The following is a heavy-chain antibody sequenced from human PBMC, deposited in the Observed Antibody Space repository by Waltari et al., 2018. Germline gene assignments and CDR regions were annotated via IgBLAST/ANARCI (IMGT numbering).Heavy chain of an antibody. J-gene: IGHJ4*02. V-gene: IGHV3-53*01. CDR3: ARGDESYYYGSGSYYFDY. Sequence: EVQLVESGGGLIQPGGSLRLSCAASGFTVSSNYMSWVSQAPGKVLEWVSVIYSGGSTYYADSVKGRFTISRDNSKNTLYLQMNSLRAEDTAVYYCARGDESYYYGSGSYYFDYWGQGTLVTVSS. CDR2: IYSGGST. CDR1: GFTVSSNY. D-gene: IGHD3-10*01.